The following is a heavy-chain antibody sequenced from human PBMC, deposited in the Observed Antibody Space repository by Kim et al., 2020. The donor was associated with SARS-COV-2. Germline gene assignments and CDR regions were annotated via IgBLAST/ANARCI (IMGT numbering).Heavy chain of an antibody. CDR2: ISSSGTTI. CDR1: GFFFSDYY. J-gene: IGHJ6*02. V-gene: IGHV3-11*01. Sequence: GGSLRLSCAASGFFFSDYYMSWIRQAPGKGLEWVSYISSSGTTIYYADSVKGRFTISRDNAKNSLYLQMTSLRAEDTAVYYCASDTSRDGFRYGQTADYKYGMDFWGQGTTVTVSS. CDR3: ASDTSRDGFRYGQTADYKYGMDF. D-gene: IGHD2-2*01.